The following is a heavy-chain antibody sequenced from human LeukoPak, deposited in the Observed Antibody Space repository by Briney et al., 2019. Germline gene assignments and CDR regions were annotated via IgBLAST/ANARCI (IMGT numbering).Heavy chain of an antibody. CDR2: ISDSGSPI. CDR1: GFTFSSYE. Sequence: PGGSLRLSCAASGFTFSSYEMNWVRQAPGKGLEWVSYISDSGSPIYYADSVKGRFTISRDNAKNSLSLQMNSLRVEDMAIYYCARVRGYSGSGTFWYFDLWGRGTLVTVSS. CDR3: ARVRGYSGSGTFWYFDL. J-gene: IGHJ2*01. V-gene: IGHV3-48*03. D-gene: IGHD3-10*01.